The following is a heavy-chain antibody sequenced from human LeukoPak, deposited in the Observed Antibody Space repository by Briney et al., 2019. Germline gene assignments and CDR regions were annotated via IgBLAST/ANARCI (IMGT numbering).Heavy chain of an antibody. CDR2: IKSKTEGVTT. V-gene: IGHV3-15*01. D-gene: IGHD2-21*02. J-gene: IGHJ5*02. CDR1: GFNFSDAW. Sequence: GGSLRLSCAASGFNFSDAWMSWVRQAPGKGLEWLGRIKSKTEGVTTDYAAPVKSRFTISRDDSKNALYLQLNSLKTEDTAVYYCTTAIRPKNCSSDCRFDPWGQGTLVSVSS. CDR3: TTAIRPKNCSSDCRFDP.